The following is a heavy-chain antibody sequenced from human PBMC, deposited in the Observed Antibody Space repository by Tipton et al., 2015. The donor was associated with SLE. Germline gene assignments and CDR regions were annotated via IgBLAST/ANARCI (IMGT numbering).Heavy chain of an antibody. CDR2: IYYSGST. J-gene: IGHJ6*02. Sequence: LRLSCAASGFTFSDYYMSWIRQAPGKGLEWIGNIYYSGSTNYNPSLKSRVTISVDTSKNQFSLKLSSVTAADTAVYYCARGTVAAAQYYGMDVWGQGTTVTVSS. CDR1: GFTFSDYY. CDR3: ARGTVAAAQYYGMDV. D-gene: IGHD6-13*01. V-gene: IGHV4-59*01.